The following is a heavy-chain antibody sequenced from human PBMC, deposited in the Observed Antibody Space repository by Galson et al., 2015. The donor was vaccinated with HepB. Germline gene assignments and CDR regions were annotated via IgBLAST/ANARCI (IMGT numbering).Heavy chain of an antibody. D-gene: IGHD2-2*03. Sequence: SVKVSCKASGGTFSSYAISWVRQAPGQGLEWMGGIIPIFGTANYAQKFQGRVTITADESTSTAYMELSSLRSEDTAVYYCARGLGEAGGYCSSTSCSYWGQGTLVTVSS. CDR3: ARGLGEAGGYCSSTSCSY. CDR2: IIPIFGTA. CDR1: GGTFSSYA. V-gene: IGHV1-69*13. J-gene: IGHJ4*02.